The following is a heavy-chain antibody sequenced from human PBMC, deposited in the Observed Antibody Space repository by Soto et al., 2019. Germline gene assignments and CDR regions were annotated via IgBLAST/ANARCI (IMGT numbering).Heavy chain of an antibody. Sequence: SATLSITCNVSGGAILGYYWNWIRQPPGKGLEWIGYVYFSGSTKYNPSLKSRVTILVDMSKNQFSLRLTSVTSADTAVYYCSRERGAVASTADAFDIWGQGTMVTVSS. J-gene: IGHJ3*02. CDR1: GGAILGYY. D-gene: IGHD6-19*01. CDR2: VYFSGST. V-gene: IGHV4-59*01. CDR3: SRERGAVASTADAFDI.